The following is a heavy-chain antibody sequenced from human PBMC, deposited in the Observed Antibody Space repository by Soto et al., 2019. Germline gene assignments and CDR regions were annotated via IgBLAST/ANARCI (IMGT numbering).Heavy chain of an antibody. V-gene: IGHV3-23*01. CDR2: ISGSGGST. J-gene: IGHJ5*02. D-gene: IGHD2-21*02. CDR3: ARVGPYCGGDCYSPPP. CDR1: GFTFSSYA. Sequence: GGSLRLSCAASGFTFSSYAMSWVRQAPGKGLEWVSAISGSGGSTYYADSVKGRFTISRDNSKNTLYLQMNSLRAEDTAVYYCARVGPYCGGDCYSPPPWGQGTLVTVSS.